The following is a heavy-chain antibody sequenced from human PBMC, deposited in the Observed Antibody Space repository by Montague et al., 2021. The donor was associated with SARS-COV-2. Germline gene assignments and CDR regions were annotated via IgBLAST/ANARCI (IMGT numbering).Heavy chain of an antibody. D-gene: IGHD3-22*01. CDR3: ARGHLSVSMIVVVFTSASYYFDY. J-gene: IGHJ4*02. CDR2: IKQSGST. Sequence: SETLSLTCGVYGGSFGDDHWSWIRQPPGKGLEWIGDIKQSGSTNYNPSLKSRVTISVDTSRNQFSLKLTSVTAAETAVYFCARGHLSVSMIVVVFTSASYYFDYWGQGALVTVSS. CDR1: GGSFGDDH. V-gene: IGHV4-34*01.